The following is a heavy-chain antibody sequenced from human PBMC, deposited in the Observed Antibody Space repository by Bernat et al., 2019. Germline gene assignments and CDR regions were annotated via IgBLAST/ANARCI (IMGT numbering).Heavy chain of an antibody. J-gene: IGHJ4*02. CDR3: ARDPPGLEDFDY. Sequence: VQLLESGGRLVQPGGSLRLSCAASGFTFSSYAMSWLRHAPGKGLQWVSAILGSGGNTYYADSVKGRFTISRENSKNTLYLQMSSLRAEDTAVYYCARDPPGLEDFDYWGQGTLVTVSS. D-gene: IGHD3/OR15-3a*01. CDR2: ILGSGGNT. CDR1: GFTFSSYA. V-gene: IGHV3-23*01.